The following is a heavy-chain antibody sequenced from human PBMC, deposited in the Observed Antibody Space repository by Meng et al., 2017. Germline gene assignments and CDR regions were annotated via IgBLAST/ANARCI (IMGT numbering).Heavy chain of an antibody. Sequence: QVQRVQSGVEVRMPGSSVKASCKASGGTFSSYAISWVRQAPGQGLEWMGGIIPIFGTANYAQKFQGRVTITADESTSTAYMELSSLRSEDTAVYYCASPKIGRRGSLDYWGQGTLVTVSS. CDR3: ASPKIGRRGSLDY. J-gene: IGHJ4*02. CDR2: IIPIFGTA. CDR1: GGTFSSYA. D-gene: IGHD3-16*01. V-gene: IGHV1-69*01.